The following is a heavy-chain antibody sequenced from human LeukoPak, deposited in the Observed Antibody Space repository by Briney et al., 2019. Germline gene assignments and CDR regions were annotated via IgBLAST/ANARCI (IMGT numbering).Heavy chain of an antibody. D-gene: IGHD6-13*01. CDR3: AKEGRSTTPGY. V-gene: IGHV3-21*01. J-gene: IGHJ4*02. CDR1: RFTFSSYS. Sequence: GGSLRLSCAASRFTFSSYSMNWVRQAPGKGLEWVSSISSSSSSIYYTDSVKGRFTISRDNTKNSLFLQMNSLRAEDTAVYFCAKEGRSTTPGYWGQGTLVTVSS. CDR2: ISSSSSSI.